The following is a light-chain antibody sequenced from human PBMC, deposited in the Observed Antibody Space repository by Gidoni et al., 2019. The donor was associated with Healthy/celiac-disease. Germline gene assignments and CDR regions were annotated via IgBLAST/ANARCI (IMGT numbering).Light chain of an antibody. CDR1: QDISSF. CDR3: QQYYSFPRT. Sequence: WMTQSPSLLSASTGDSVTISCRMSQDISSFFAWYQQKPGKAPELLIYAASSLLSGVPSRFSSGGSGADVTLTISCMLSEDFAAYYCQQYYSFPRTFGQXTKVEIK. CDR2: AAS. J-gene: IGKJ1*01. V-gene: IGKV1D-8*01.